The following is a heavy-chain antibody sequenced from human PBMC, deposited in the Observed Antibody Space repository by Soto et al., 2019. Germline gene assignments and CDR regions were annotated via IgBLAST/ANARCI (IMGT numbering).Heavy chain of an antibody. Sequence: GESLKISCKGSGYSFAGYWITWVRQKPGKGLEWMGRIDPSDSQTYYSPSFRGHVTISVTKSITTVFLQWSSLRASDTAMYYCARQIYDSDTGPNFQYYFDTWGQGTPVTVSS. V-gene: IGHV5-10-1*01. J-gene: IGHJ4*02. D-gene: IGHD3-22*01. CDR3: ARQIYDSDTGPNFQYYFDT. CDR1: GYSFAGYW. CDR2: IDPSDSQT.